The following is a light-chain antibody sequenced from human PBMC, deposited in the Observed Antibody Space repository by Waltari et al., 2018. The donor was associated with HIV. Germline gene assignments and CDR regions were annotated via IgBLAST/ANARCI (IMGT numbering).Light chain of an antibody. CDR1: QTVSSS. V-gene: IGKV3-15*01. J-gene: IGKJ4*01. CDR2: GAS. Sequence: EIVMTQSPATLSVSPGERVTVSCRASQTVSSSLAWYQQKPGQAPRLLIYGASTRATGIAARFSGSRSGTEFALTISSLQSEDFAVYYCQQYNDWPLTFGGGTRVEIK. CDR3: QQYNDWPLT.